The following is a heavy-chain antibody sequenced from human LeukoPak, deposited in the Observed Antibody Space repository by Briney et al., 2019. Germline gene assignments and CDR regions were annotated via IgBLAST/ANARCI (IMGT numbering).Heavy chain of an antibody. CDR3: ARGRGTYYFDY. J-gene: IGHJ4*02. Sequence: PGGSLRLSCAASGFTFSTNYMSCVRQAPGKGLEWVSVIYSGGSTYYADSVKGRFTISRDNSKNTLYLQMNSLRAEDTAVYYCARGRGTYYFDYWGQGTLVTVSS. D-gene: IGHD3-10*01. V-gene: IGHV3-53*01. CDR2: IYSGGST. CDR1: GFTFSTNY.